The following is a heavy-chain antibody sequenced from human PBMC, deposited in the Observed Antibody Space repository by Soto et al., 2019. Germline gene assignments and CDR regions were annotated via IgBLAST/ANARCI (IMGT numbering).Heavy chain of an antibody. V-gene: IGHV4-4*07. J-gene: IGHJ6*02. Sequence: LSLTCTVSGGSISSYYWSWIRQPAGKGLEWIGRIYTSGSTNYNPSLKSRVTMSVDTSKNQFSLKLSSVTAADTAVYYCARVGGSGSYLYYYYYGMDVWGQGTTVTVSS. CDR2: IYTSGST. D-gene: IGHD1-26*01. CDR1: GGSISSYY. CDR3: ARVGGSGSYLYYYYYGMDV.